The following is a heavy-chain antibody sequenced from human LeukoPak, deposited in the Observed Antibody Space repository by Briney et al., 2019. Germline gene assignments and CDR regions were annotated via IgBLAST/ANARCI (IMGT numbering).Heavy chain of an antibody. D-gene: IGHD6-6*01. Sequence: ASVKVSCKASGYTFTGYYMHWVRQAPGQGLERMGWINPNSGGTNYAQKFQGRVTMTRDTSISTAYMELSRLRSDDTAVYYCARDSKARIAARPDYWGQGTLVTVSS. CDR1: GYTFTGYY. J-gene: IGHJ4*02. CDR3: ARDSKARIAARPDY. V-gene: IGHV1-2*02. CDR2: INPNSGGT.